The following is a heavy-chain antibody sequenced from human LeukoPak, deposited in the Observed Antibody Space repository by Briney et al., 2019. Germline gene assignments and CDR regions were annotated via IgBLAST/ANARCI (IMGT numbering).Heavy chain of an antibody. CDR3: ARDVDAFDI. Sequence: SETLSLTCAVSGGSISSNNWWGWVRQPPGKGLEWIGEIYHSGSPNYNPSLKSRVTISVDTSKNQFSLKLSSVTAADTAVYYCARDVDAFDIWGQGTMVTVSS. CDR1: GGSISSNNW. J-gene: IGHJ3*02. CDR2: IYHSGSP. V-gene: IGHV4-4*02.